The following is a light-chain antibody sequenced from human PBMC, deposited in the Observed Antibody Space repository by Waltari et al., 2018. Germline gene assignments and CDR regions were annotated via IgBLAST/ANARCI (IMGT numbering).Light chain of an antibody. CDR2: YNSDAEK. V-gene: IGLV5-37*01. J-gene: IGLJ3*02. Sequence: QPVLTQPPSSSASPGESARLTCTLPSDINVGDFIIYWYQQKPGSPPRFLLYYNSDAEKAQGSGVPSRFSGSKDASANAGILLISGLQSEDEADYYCMFWPSNVWVFGRGTKLTVL. CDR1: SDINVGDFI. CDR3: MFWPSNVWV.